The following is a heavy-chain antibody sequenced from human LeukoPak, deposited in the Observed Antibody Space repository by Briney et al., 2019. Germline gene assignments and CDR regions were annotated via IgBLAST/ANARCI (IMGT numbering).Heavy chain of an antibody. CDR3: AKRSDYGSNGNYFDS. J-gene: IGHJ4*02. D-gene: IGHD4-23*01. CDR2: ISGRDTNT. CDR1: GGTFSSYG. Sequence: SCKASGGTFSSYGMSWVRQAPGKGLEWVSAISGRDTNTYYADSVQGRFTISRDNSKNTLYLQMNSLRAEDTAVYYCAKRSDYGSNGNYFDSWGQGTPITVSS. V-gene: IGHV3-23*01.